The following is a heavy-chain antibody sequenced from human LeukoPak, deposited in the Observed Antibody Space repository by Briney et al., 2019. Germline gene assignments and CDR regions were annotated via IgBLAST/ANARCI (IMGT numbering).Heavy chain of an antibody. Sequence: PSETLSLTCAVSGYSISSGSHYWSWIRQPAGKGLEWIGRIYSSGNTNYNPSLKSRVTISLDTSKNQFSLNLSSVTAADTAVYYCAGEVGGSWFDPWGLGTLVTVSS. CDR3: AGEVGGSWFDP. V-gene: IGHV4-61*02. CDR1: GYSISSGSHY. CDR2: IYSSGNT. J-gene: IGHJ5*02. D-gene: IGHD1-26*01.